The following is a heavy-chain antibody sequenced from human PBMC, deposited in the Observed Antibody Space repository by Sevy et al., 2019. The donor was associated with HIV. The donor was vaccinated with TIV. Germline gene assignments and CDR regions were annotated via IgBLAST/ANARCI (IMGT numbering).Heavy chain of an antibody. CDR1: GGSISSSSYY. CDR3: ARRFLQWLFDPVGYFQH. Sequence: SETLSLTCTVSGGSISSSSYYWGWIRQPPGKGLEWIGSIYYNGRTYYNPSLKSRVTISVDTSKNQFSLKLSSLTAADTAVYFCARRFLQWLFDPVGYFQHWGQGTLVTVSS. CDR2: IYYNGRT. J-gene: IGHJ1*01. V-gene: IGHV4-39*01. D-gene: IGHD3-3*01.